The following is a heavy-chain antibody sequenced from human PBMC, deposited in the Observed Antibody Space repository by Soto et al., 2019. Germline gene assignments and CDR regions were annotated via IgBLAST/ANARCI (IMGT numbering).Heavy chain of an antibody. V-gene: IGHV3-21*01. J-gene: IGHJ4*02. D-gene: IGHD5-12*01. CDR1: GFTFSSYS. Sequence: GGSLRLSCAASGFTFSSYSMNWVRQAPGKGLEWVSSISSSISYIDYADSVKDRFTISRDNAKNSLYLQMNSLRAEDTAVYYCARDPSGYDLYYFDYWGQGTLVTVSS. CDR2: ISSSISYI. CDR3: ARDPSGYDLYYFDY.